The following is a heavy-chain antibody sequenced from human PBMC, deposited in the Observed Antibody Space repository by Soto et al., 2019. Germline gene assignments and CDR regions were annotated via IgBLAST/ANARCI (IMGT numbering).Heavy chain of an antibody. Sequence: ESGGGLVQPGRSLRLSCAASGFTFDDYAMHWVRQAPGKGLEWVSGISWNSGSIGYADSVKGRFTISRDNAKNSLYLQMNSLRAEDTALYYCAKDKHSSSWYYFDYWGQGTLVTVSS. V-gene: IGHV3-9*01. D-gene: IGHD6-13*01. J-gene: IGHJ4*02. CDR2: ISWNSGSI. CDR3: AKDKHSSSWYYFDY. CDR1: GFTFDDYA.